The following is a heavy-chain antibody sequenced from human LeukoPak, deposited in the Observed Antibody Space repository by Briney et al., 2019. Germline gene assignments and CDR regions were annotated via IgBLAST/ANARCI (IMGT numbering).Heavy chain of an antibody. D-gene: IGHD2-2*01. CDR3: AGGRKNVGYCSSASCSSYYYDYMDV. CDR2: INHSGDT. J-gene: IGHJ6*03. CDR1: GGSFSGYY. Sequence: SETLSLTCAVYGGSFSGYYWRWIRQPPGKGLEWIGEINHSGDTNYNPSLKSRVTMSVDTSKNQFSLRVTSVTAADTAVYYCAGGRKNVGYCSSASCSSYYYDYMDVWGKGTTVTVS. V-gene: IGHV4-34*01.